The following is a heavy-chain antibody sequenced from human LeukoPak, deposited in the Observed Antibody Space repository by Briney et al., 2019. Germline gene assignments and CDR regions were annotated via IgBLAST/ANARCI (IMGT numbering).Heavy chain of an antibody. Sequence: ASVKVSCKASGDGLTGHYIHWVRQAPGQGLEWMGWINPSRGTNFAQKFQGRVTMTRDTSISTVYVELRGLTSDDTAVYYCARAVTVYGVFDTWGQGTLVTVSS. CDR3: ARAVTVYGVFDT. V-gene: IGHV1-2*02. J-gene: IGHJ5*01. CDR1: GDGLTGHY. CDR2: INPSRGT. D-gene: IGHD3-3*01.